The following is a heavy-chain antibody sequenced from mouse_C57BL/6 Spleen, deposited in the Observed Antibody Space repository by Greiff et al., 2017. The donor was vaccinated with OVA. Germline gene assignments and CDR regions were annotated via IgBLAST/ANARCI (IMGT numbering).Heavy chain of an antibody. V-gene: IGHV7-3*01. CDR3: ARYFEGLRRAYWYFDV. CDR1: GFTFTDYY. D-gene: IGHD2-4*01. CDR2: IRNKANGYTT. Sequence: EVQRVESGGGLVQPGGSLSLSCAASGFTFTDYYMSWVRQPPGKALEWLGFIRNKANGYTTEYSASVKGRFTISRDNSQSILYLQMNALRAEDSATYYCARYFEGLRRAYWYFDVWGTGTTVTVSS. J-gene: IGHJ1*03.